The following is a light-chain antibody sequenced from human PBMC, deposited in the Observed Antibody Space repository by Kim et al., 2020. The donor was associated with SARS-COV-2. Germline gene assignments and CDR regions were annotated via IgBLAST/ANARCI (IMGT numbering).Light chain of an antibody. Sequence: SLSPEERTTLCWRARQGVRSSALAWYQQEPGQAPRLLVYCASSRATGIRVRVSGSGSESDFTITISRLEPDEVAVYYRQQYGSSRTFGLGTKLEI. V-gene: IGKV3-20*01. J-gene: IGKJ2*01. CDR1: QGVRSSA. CDR2: CAS. CDR3: QQYGSSRT.